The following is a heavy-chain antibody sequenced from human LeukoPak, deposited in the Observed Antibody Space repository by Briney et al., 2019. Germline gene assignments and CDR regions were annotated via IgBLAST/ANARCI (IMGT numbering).Heavy chain of an antibody. J-gene: IGHJ4*02. Sequence: PGGSLRLSCAASGFTFSSYEMNWVRQAPGKGLEWVSSISVRSNYIYYADSVRGRFSISRDDARNSLYLQMDSLRGDDTAVYYCARLRRNSDSSGYYYYYDYWGQGTLVTVSS. CDR1: GFTFSSYE. CDR2: ISVRSNYI. CDR3: ARLRRNSDSSGYYYYYDY. D-gene: IGHD3-22*01. V-gene: IGHV3-21*01.